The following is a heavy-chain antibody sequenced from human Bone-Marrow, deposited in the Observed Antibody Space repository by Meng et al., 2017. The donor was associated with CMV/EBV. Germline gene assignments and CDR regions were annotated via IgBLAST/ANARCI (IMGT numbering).Heavy chain of an antibody. CDR3: ARGGDFWSGYYSYYYGMDV. J-gene: IGHJ6*02. Sequence: ASVKVSCKASGYTFTGYYMHWVRQAPGQGLEWMGWINPNSGGTNYAQKFQGRVTMTRDTSISTAYMELSRLRSDDTAVYYCARGGDFWSGYYSYYYGMDVWGQGTTVTVSS. CDR1: GYTFTGYY. CDR2: INPNSGGT. V-gene: IGHV1-2*02. D-gene: IGHD3-3*01.